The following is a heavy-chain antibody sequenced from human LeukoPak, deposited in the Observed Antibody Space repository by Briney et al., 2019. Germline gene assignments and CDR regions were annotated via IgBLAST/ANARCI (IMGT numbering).Heavy chain of an antibody. J-gene: IGHJ4*02. Sequence: SVKVSCKASGGTFSSYAISWVRQAPGQGLEWMGRIIPILGIANYAQKFQGRVTITADKSTSTAYMELSSLRSEDTALYYCAKDIFYSGYGYFDYWGQGTLVTVSS. CDR1: GGTFSSYA. D-gene: IGHD5-12*01. CDR2: IIPILGIA. CDR3: AKDIFYSGYGYFDY. V-gene: IGHV1-69*04.